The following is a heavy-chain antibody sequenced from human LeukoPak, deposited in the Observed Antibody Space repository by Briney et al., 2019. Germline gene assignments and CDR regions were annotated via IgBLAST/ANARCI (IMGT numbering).Heavy chain of an antibody. CDR3: SKDPNGDYVGAFDM. D-gene: IGHD4-17*01. CDR2: ITGSGAGT. Sequence: GESLTLSCAASRLTFSNYAMTWVRQAPGKGLEWASSITGSGAGTYYADSVKGRFSISRDNSQNTLFLHMNSLRADDTAIYYCSKDPNGDYVGAFDMWGPGTMVTVSS. J-gene: IGHJ3*02. CDR1: RLTFSNYA. V-gene: IGHV3-23*01.